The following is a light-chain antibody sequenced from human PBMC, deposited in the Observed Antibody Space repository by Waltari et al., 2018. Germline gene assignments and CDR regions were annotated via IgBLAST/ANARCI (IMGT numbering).Light chain of an antibody. J-gene: IGKJ2*01. CDR1: QSVLYSSNNKNY. CDR2: WAS. Sequence: DVVMTQSPDSLAVPLGERAPITCKSSQSVLYSSNNKNYLAWYPQKPGQPPKLLIYWASTRESGVPDRFSGSGSGTDFTLTISSLQAEDVAVYYCQQYYSTPYTFGQGTKLEIK. V-gene: IGKV4-1*01. CDR3: QQYYSTPYT.